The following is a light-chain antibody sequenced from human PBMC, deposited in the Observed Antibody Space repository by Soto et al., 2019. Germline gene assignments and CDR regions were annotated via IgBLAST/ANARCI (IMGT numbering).Light chain of an antibody. V-gene: IGKV3-20*01. J-gene: IGKJ4*01. CDR3: QQYGSSPLT. Sequence: EIVLTQSPGTLSLSPAERATLSCRASQSVSSSYLAWYQQKPGQAPRLLIYGASSRATGIPDRFSGSGSGTDFTLTISRLEPEDFAVYYCQQYGSSPLTFGGGTEVEIK. CDR2: GAS. CDR1: QSVSSSY.